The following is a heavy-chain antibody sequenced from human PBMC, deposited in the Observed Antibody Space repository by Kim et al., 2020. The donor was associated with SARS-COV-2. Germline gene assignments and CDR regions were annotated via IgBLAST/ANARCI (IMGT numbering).Heavy chain of an antibody. CDR3: ARVDPLSHTSPGFDY. Sequence: SETLSLTCTVSGDSVTSGTYYWNWIRQPPGKGLEWIGHIYYSGSTNYNPSLKSRVTISVDTSKNQFSLKLSSVTGADTAVYYCARVDPLSHTSPGFDYWGQGTLVTVSS. CDR2: IYYSGST. CDR1: GDSVTSGTYY. D-gene: IGHD3-10*01. J-gene: IGHJ4*02. V-gene: IGHV4-61*01.